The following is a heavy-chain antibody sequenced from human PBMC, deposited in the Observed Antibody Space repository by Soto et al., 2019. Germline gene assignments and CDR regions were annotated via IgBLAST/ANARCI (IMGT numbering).Heavy chain of an antibody. V-gene: IGHV4-39*01. Sequence: PSETLSLTCTVSGGSISSNIYHWGLIRQPPGKGLEWIGRIYNSGRTYYNASLKSRVSISIDTSKNQFSLKLTSATAADTAVYYWARPPVYETGWQSEHWGQGALHIISS. CDR1: GGSISSNIYH. J-gene: IGHJ4*02. CDR2: IYNSGRT. CDR3: ARPPVYETGWQSEH. D-gene: IGHD6-19*01.